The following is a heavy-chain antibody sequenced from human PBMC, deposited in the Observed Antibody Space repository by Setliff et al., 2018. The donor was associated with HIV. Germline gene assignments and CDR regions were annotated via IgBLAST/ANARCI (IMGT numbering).Heavy chain of an antibody. CDR2: INHSGST. Sequence: SETLSLTCAVYGGSFSGYYWSWIRQPPGKGLEWIGEINHSGSTNYNPSLKSRVTISVDTSKNQFSLKLSSVTAAVTAVYYCARVSYDSSGYYIYYYYYMDVWGKGTTVTVSS. J-gene: IGHJ6*03. D-gene: IGHD3-22*01. CDR1: GGSFSGYY. CDR3: ARVSYDSSGYYIYYYYYMDV. V-gene: IGHV4-34*01.